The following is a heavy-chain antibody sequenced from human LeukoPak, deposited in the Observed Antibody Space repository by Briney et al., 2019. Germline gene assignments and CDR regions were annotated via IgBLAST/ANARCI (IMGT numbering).Heavy chain of an antibody. D-gene: IGHD3-16*01. Sequence: ASVKVSCTASGYTSTSYGISWVRQAPGQGLEWMGWISAYNGNTNYAQKLQGRVTMTTDTSTSTAYMELRSLRSDDTAVYYCARRGYDYVWGSYFDYWGQGTLVTVSS. V-gene: IGHV1-18*01. J-gene: IGHJ4*02. CDR1: GYTSTSYG. CDR2: ISAYNGNT. CDR3: ARRGYDYVWGSYFDY.